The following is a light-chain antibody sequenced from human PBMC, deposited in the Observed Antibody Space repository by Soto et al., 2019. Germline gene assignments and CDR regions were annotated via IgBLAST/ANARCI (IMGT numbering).Light chain of an antibody. CDR1: QSVSSIY. V-gene: IGKV3-20*01. Sequence: EIVLTQSPGTLSLSPGERATLSCRASQSVSSIYLAWYQQKPGQAPRLLIHGASSRATGISDRFSGSGSRTDFTLTISSLEPEDFAVDFCQQYGGSPLYTFGQGTKLQI. J-gene: IGKJ2*01. CDR3: QQYGGSPLYT. CDR2: GAS.